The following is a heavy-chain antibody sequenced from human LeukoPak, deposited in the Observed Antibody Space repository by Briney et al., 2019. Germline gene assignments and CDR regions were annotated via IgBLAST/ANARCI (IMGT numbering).Heavy chain of an antibody. J-gene: IGHJ4*02. D-gene: IGHD1-26*01. CDR3: ARGYLGATLFSSIDY. Sequence: GGSLRLSCAASGFTFSSYSMNWVRQAPGKGLEWVSSISTSSSYIYYADSVKGRFTISRDNARNSLYLQMNSLRAEDTAVYYCARGYLGATLFSSIDYWGQGTLVTVSS. CDR1: GFTFSSYS. CDR2: ISTSSSYI. V-gene: IGHV3-21*01.